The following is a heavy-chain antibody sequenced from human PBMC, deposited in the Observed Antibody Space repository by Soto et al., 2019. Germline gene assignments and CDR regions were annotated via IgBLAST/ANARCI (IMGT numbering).Heavy chain of an antibody. CDR1: GFTFSNAW. V-gene: IGHV3-15*01. J-gene: IGHJ4*02. CDR3: TTHHQGVVTTGGYYFDY. CDR2: IKSKTDGGTT. Sequence: GGSLRLSCAASGFTFSNAWMSWVRQAPGKGLEWVGRIKSKTDGGTTDYAAPVKGRFTISRDDSKNTLYLQMNSLKTEDTAVYYCTTHHQGVVTTGGYYFDYWGQGTLVTVSS. D-gene: IGHD2-21*02.